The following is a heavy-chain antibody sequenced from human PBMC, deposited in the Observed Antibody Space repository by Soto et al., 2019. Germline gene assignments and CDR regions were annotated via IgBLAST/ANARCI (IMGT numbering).Heavy chain of an antibody. CDR2: IYYSGPS. CDR1: GGSVSRDSNF. CDR3: ARAYSHYTR. J-gene: IGHJ4*02. Sequence: PSETLSLTCTFSGGSVSRDSNFWSWIRQPPGKGLEWIGYIYYSGPSRYNPSLESRVTISIDSSKNQVSLTLTSVTAADTAVYYCARAYSHYTRWGRGTLVIVSS. V-gene: IGHV4-61*01. D-gene: IGHD4-4*01.